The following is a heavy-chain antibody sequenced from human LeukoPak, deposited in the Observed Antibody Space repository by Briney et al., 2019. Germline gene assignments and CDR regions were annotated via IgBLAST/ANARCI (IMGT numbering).Heavy chain of an antibody. V-gene: IGHV5-51*01. CDR2: IYPGIGDSDI. CDR3: ARLAYTSGYYYYMDV. CDR1: GYTFPNYW. Sequence: GESPKISCKGSGYTFPNYWMGWVRQRPGEGLEWMGIIYPGIGDSDIRYSPSFQGQVSISADKSISTAYLQWTSLKASDTAMYYCARLAYTSGYYYYMDVWGKGTTVTVSS. J-gene: IGHJ6*03. D-gene: IGHD5-18*01.